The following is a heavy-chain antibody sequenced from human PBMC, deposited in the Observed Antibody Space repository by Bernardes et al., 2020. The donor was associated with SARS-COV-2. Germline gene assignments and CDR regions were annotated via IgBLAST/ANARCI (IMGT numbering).Heavy chain of an antibody. Sequence: VGSLRLSCAASGFTFSSYGMHWVRQAPGKGLEWVAVIWYDGSNKYYADSVKGRFTISRDNSKNTLYLQMNSLRAEDTAVYYCASLGYCSGGSCFNYYYGMDVWGQGTTVTVSS. CDR3: ASLGYCSGGSCFNYYYGMDV. J-gene: IGHJ6*02. CDR1: GFTFSSYG. V-gene: IGHV3-33*01. CDR2: IWYDGSNK. D-gene: IGHD2-15*01.